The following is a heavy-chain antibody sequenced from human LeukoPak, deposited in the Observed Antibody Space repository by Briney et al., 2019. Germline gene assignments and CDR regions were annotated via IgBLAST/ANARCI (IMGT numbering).Heavy chain of an antibody. J-gene: IGHJ5*02. V-gene: IGHV5-51*01. D-gene: IGHD6-19*01. CDR3: ARQGRWASSSGWFDP. CDR2: IYPGDSDT. Sequence: GESLQISCKGSGYSFTSYWIGWVRPMPGKGLEWMGIIYPGDSDTRYSPSFQGQVTISADKSISTAYLQWSSLKASDTAMYYCARQGRWASSSGWFDPWGQGTLVTVSS. CDR1: GYSFTSYW.